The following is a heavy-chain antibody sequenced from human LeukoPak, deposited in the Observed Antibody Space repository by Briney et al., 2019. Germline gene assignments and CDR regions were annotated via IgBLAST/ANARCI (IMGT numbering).Heavy chain of an antibody. CDR1: GFTFSSYS. V-gene: IGHV3-48*01. CDR3: AKRDSGNSGPFDY. D-gene: IGHD4-23*01. J-gene: IGHJ4*02. CDR2: ISSSSSTI. Sequence: GGSLRLSCAASGFTFSSYSMNWVRQAPGKGLEWVSYISSSSSTIYYADSVKGRFTISRDNSKNTLYLQMNSLRAEDTAVYYCAKRDSGNSGPFDYWGQGTLVTVSS.